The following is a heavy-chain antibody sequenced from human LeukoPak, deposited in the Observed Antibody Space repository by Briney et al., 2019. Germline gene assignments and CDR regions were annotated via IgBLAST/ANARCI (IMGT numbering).Heavy chain of an antibody. J-gene: IGHJ6*02. D-gene: IGHD6-13*01. CDR3: ASPYPGIAAAGNSYYYGMDV. CDR1: GYTFTSYA. CDR2: MNAGNGDT. Sequence: ASVKVSCKASGYTFTSYAIHWVRQAPGRRLEWMGWMNAGNGDTRYSQTFQGRLTITRDTSASTAYMELSGLRSEDTAVYYCASPYPGIAAAGNSYYYGMDVWGQGTTVTVSS. V-gene: IGHV1-3*01.